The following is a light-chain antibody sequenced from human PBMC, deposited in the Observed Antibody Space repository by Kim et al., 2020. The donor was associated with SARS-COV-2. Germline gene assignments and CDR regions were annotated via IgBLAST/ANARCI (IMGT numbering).Light chain of an antibody. CDR2: DAS. Sequence: EIVLTQSPDTLSLSPGEKATLSCRASQSVTSHSQGVISQLAWYQQKVGQPPRLLIYDASNRATGIPPRFSGSGSGTDFTLTISSLEPEDFAVYFCQQRSDWPLTFGGGTKVDIK. J-gene: IGKJ4*01. CDR3: QQRSDWPLT. CDR1: QSVTSH. V-gene: IGKV3-11*01.